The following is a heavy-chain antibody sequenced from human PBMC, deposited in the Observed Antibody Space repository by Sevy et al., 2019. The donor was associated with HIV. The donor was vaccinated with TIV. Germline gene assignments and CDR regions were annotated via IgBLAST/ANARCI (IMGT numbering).Heavy chain of an antibody. V-gene: IGHV3-33*01. CDR1: GFTFGSYC. Sequence: GGSLRLSCVASGFTFGSYCMLWVRQAPGKGLEWVADIWFDGSNIHYADSVRGRFTISRDNSKNTLSLKMSSLRAEDTAVYYCARERTYLFDYCGQGTLVTVSS. J-gene: IGHJ4*02. CDR2: IWFDGSNI. CDR3: ARERTYLFDY.